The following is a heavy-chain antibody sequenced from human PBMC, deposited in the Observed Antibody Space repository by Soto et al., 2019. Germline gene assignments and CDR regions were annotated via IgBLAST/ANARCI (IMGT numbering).Heavy chain of an antibody. CDR3: AGGGGGSGSPRRPYNWFDP. V-gene: IGHV1-18*04. J-gene: IGHJ5*02. Sequence: QVQLVQSGAEVKKPGASVKVSCKASGYTFTSYGISWVRQAPGQGLEWMGWISAYNGNTNYAQKLQGRVTMTTDTSTSTGYMELGGLRSDDTAVYYWAGGGGGSGSPRRPYNWFDPWGQGTLVTVSS. CDR1: GYTFTSYG. D-gene: IGHD1-26*01. CDR2: ISAYNGNT.